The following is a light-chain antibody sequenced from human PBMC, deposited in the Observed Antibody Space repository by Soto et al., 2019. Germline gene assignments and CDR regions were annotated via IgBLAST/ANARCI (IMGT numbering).Light chain of an antibody. CDR2: SSN. CDR3: AAWDDSLSGVV. CDR1: SSNIRGNS. Sequence: QAVVTQTPSASGTPGQRVTISCSGSSSNIRGNSVNWYQQLPGTAPRLLIYSSNQRPLGVPDRFSGSKSGTSASLAISGLQSEDEADYYCAAWDDSLSGVVFGGGTKLPVL. V-gene: IGLV1-44*01. J-gene: IGLJ2*01.